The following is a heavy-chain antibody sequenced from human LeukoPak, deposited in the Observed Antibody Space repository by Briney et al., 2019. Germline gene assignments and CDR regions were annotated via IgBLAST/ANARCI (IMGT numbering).Heavy chain of an antibody. D-gene: IGHD3-22*01. CDR1: GYTFTSYD. J-gene: IGHJ6*03. Sequence: ASVKVSCKASGYTFTSYDINWVRQATGQGLEWMGWMNPNSGNTGYAQKFQGRVTMTRNTSINTAYMELSSLRSEDTAVYYCARGGTMITPYYYYMDVWGKGTTVTISS. CDR2: MNPNSGNT. CDR3: ARGGTMITPYYYYMDV. V-gene: IGHV1-8*01.